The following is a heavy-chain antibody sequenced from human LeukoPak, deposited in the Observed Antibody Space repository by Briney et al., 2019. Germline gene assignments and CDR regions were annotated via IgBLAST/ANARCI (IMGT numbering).Heavy chain of an antibody. V-gene: IGHV1-69*05. Sequence: SVKVSXKASGGTFSSYAISWVRQAPGQGLEWMGGIIPIFGTANYAQEFQGRVTITTDESTSTAYMELSSLRSEDTAVYYCATHKDIVVVVAATWPYYFDYWGQGTLVTVSS. D-gene: IGHD2-15*01. CDR1: GGTFSSYA. CDR2: IIPIFGTA. CDR3: ATHKDIVVVVAATWPYYFDY. J-gene: IGHJ4*02.